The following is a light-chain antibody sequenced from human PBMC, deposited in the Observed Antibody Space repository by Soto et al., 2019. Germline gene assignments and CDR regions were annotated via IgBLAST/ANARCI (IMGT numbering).Light chain of an antibody. J-gene: IGKJ5*01. V-gene: IGKV1-9*01. CDR1: QGISSY. CDR3: LQHNSYPIT. Sequence: DIQMTQSPSSLSASLGDRVTITCRASQGISSYLAWYQQKPGKAPKLLIYTASTLQSGVPSRFSGSESGTDFTLTISSLQPEDFATYYCLQHNSYPITFGQGTRLEI. CDR2: TAS.